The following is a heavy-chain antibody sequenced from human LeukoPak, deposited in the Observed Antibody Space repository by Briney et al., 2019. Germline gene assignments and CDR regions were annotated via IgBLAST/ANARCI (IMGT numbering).Heavy chain of an antibody. J-gene: IGHJ6*02. CDR2: ISYDGNNK. D-gene: IGHD3-16*01. CDR3: AKDGGYRLYRPGYGMDV. V-gene: IGHV3-30*18. CDR1: GFTFSSYG. Sequence: GGSLRLSCAASGFTFSSYGMCCVRQALGKGLEWVSVISYDGNNKYYADSVKCRFTISRDNSKNTLYLQMNSLRPEDTAVYYCAKDGGYRLYRPGYGMDVWGQGTTITVSS.